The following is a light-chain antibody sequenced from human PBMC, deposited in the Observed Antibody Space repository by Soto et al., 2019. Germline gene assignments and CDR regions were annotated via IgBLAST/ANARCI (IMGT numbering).Light chain of an antibody. Sequence: QSVLTQPPSVSAAPGQKVTISCSGSSSNIGNNYVSWYQQLPGTAPKLLIYENNKRPSGIPDRFSGSKSGTSATLGITGLQTGDEAEYYCGTWDSSPSAGLYVFGTGNKVTVL. V-gene: IGLV1-51*02. J-gene: IGLJ1*01. CDR1: SSNIGNNY. CDR3: GTWDSSPSAGLYV. CDR2: ENN.